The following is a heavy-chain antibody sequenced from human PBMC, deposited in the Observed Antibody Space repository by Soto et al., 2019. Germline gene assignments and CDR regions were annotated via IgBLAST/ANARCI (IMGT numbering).Heavy chain of an antibody. CDR3: ATWVDYGDFEGFAF. CDR1: GYSFTDYK. V-gene: IGHV1-2*04. J-gene: IGHJ4*02. CDR2: VDPNGGGS. D-gene: IGHD4-17*01. Sequence: QGQLLQSGAEVKKPGASVKVSCKTSGYSFTDYKLHWVRQAPGQGLEWMGWVDPNGGGSNSAQKFQGSVTMTWESSITTAYLDLTRLTTNDTATYFCATWVDYGDFEGFAFWGQGTLVTVSS.